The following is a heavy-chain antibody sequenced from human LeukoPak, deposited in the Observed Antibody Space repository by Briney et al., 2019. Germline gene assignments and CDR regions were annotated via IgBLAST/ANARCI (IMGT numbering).Heavy chain of an antibody. J-gene: IGHJ4*02. V-gene: IGHV1-2*02. D-gene: IGHD6-13*01. CDR3: ARGSMAAAGNFDY. Sequence: ASVKVSCKASGYTFTGYYMHWVRQAPGQGLEWMGWINPSSGGTNYAQKFQGRVTMTRDTSISTAYMELSRLRSDDTAVYYCARGSMAAAGNFDYWGQGTLVTVSS. CDR2: INPSSGGT. CDR1: GYTFTGYY.